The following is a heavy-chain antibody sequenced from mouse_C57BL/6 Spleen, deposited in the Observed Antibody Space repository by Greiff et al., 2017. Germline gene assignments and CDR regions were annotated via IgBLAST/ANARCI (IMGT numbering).Heavy chain of an antibody. J-gene: IGHJ1*03. CDR1: GFTFSNYW. V-gene: IGHV6-3*01. Sequence: EVKLEESGGGLVQPGGSMKLSCVASGFTFSNYWMNWVRPSPEKGLAWVAQLRLTSDNYATHYAESVKERFTISRDDSKSSVYLQMNNLRAEDTGIYYCTGGDYRRLDGYFDVWGTGTTVTVSS. CDR2: LRLTSDNYAT. D-gene: IGHD2-14*01. CDR3: TGGDYRRLDGYFDV.